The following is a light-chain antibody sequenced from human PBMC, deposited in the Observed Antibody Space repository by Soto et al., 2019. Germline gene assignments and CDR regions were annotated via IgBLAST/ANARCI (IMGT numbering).Light chain of an antibody. CDR1: QGISNY. CDR3: QKDTSAPMP. J-gene: IGKJ1*01. V-gene: IGKV1-27*01. CDR2: AAS. Sequence: DIQMTQSPSSLSASVGDRVTITCRASQGISNYLAWYQQNPWKVPKLLIYAASTLQSGVPSRFSGSGSGTDFTLTISSLRPEDVATYYCQKDTSAPMPFGQETKVAIE.